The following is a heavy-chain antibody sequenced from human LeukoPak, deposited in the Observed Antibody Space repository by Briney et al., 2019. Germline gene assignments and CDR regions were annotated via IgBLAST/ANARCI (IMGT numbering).Heavy chain of an antibody. J-gene: IGHJ4*02. CDR1: GYTFTSYG. Sequence: GASVKVSCKASGYTFTSYGISWVRQAPGQGPEWMGWISAYNGNTNYAQKLQGRVTMTTDTSTSTAYMELRSLRSDDTAVYYCARGTLLEGYCSGGSCYSPHDYWGQGTLVTVSS. CDR2: ISAYNGNT. D-gene: IGHD2-15*01. V-gene: IGHV1-18*01. CDR3: ARGTLLEGYCSGGSCYSPHDY.